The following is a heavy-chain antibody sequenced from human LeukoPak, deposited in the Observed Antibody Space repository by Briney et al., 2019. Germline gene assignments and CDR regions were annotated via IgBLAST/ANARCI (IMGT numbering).Heavy chain of an antibody. D-gene: IGHD2-2*01. CDR3: ARRSASTNWYFDL. CDR2: IYYSGST. J-gene: IGHJ2*01. Sequence: SETLSHTCTVSGGSISSYYWSWIRQPPGKGLEWIGYIYYSGSTNYNPSLKSRVTISVDTSKNQFSLKLSSVTAADTAVYYCARRSASTNWYFDLWGRGTLVTVSS. CDR1: GGSISSYY. V-gene: IGHV4-59*08.